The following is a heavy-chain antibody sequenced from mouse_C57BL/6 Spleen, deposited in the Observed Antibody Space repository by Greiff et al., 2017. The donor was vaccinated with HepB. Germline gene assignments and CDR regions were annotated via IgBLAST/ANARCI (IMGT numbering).Heavy chain of an antibody. CDR2: IWGVGST. J-gene: IGHJ3*01. CDR3: ASEGLTGTGAWFAY. CDR1: GFSLTSYG. D-gene: IGHD4-1*01. Sequence: VQVVESGPGLVAPSQSLSITCTVSGFSLTSYGVDWVRQSPGKGLEWLGVIWGVGSTNYNSALKSRLSISKDNSKSQVFLKMNSLQTDDTAMYYCASEGLTGTGAWFAYWGQGTLVTVSA. V-gene: IGHV2-6*01.